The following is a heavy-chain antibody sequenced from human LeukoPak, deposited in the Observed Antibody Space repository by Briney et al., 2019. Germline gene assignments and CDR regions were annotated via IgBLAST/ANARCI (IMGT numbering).Heavy chain of an antibody. V-gene: IGHV3-23*01. J-gene: IGHJ4*02. Sequence: PGASLRLSCEASGFKFGTYAMTRVRQAPGKGLEWVSTLSGTGGSTYYADSVKGRFTISRDNSENTLFLQMNSLKAEDTAIYYCAKNRRVEATQVDYWGQGTLVTVSS. CDR2: LSGTGGST. D-gene: IGHD2-15*01. CDR1: GFKFGTYA. CDR3: AKNRRVEATQVDY.